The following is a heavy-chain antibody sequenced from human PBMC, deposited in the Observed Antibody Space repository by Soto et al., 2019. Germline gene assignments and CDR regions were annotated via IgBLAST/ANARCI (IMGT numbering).Heavy chain of an antibody. J-gene: IGHJ6*02. CDR1: GFSLSTSGMC. CDR2: IDWDDDK. CDR3: ARDSAALYYYYYGMDV. V-gene: IGHV2-70*11. Sequence: SGPTLVNPTQTLTLTCTFSGFSLSTSGMCVSWIRQPPGKALEWLARIDWDDDKYYSTSLKTRLTISKDTSKNQVVLTMTNMDPVDTATYYCARDSAALYYYYYGMDVWGQGTTVTVS. D-gene: IGHD2-21*01.